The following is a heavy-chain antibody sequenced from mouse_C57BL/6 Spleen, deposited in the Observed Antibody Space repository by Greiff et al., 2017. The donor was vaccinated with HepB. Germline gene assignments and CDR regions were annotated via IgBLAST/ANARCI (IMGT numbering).Heavy chain of an antibody. Sequence: QVQLQQSGPGLVQPSQRLSITCTVSGFSFTSYGVHWVRQSPGKGLEWLGVIWRGGSTDYNAAFMSRLSITKDNSKSQVFFKMNSLQADDTAIYYCAKNGHYGNYAMDYWGQGTSVTVSS. J-gene: IGHJ4*01. V-gene: IGHV2-5*01. CDR2: IWRGGST. CDR3: AKNGHYGNYAMDY. D-gene: IGHD2-1*01. CDR1: GFSFTSYG.